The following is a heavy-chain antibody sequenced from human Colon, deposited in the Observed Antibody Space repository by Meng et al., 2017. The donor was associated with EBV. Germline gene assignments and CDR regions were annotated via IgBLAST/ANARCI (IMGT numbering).Heavy chain of an antibody. Sequence: ESAPGLVAPPRTLPLTGCVTRASSSSKNWWSWVRQPPGKGLEWIGEIYHGGNTNYNPSLKSRVTISVDRSNDQFSLSLSSVTAADTAVYYCARGNAYNAPSFDYWGQGTLVTVSS. CDR3: ARGNAYNAPSFDY. D-gene: IGHD5-24*01. CDR2: IYHGGNT. CDR1: RASSSSKNW. J-gene: IGHJ4*02. V-gene: IGHV4-4*03.